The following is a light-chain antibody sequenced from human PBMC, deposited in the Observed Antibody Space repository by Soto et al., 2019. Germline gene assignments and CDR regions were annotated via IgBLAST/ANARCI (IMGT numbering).Light chain of an antibody. CDR2: DVS. CDR1: SSDVGGYDF. V-gene: IGLV2-14*03. J-gene: IGLJ1*01. Sequence: QSVLTQPASVSGSPGQSITISSTGPSSDVGGYDFVSWYQHHPGKAPRLMIYDVSHRPSGVSDRFSASKSGNTASLTISGLLAEDEADYYCSSYTSISTYVFGTGTKVTVL. CDR3: SSYTSISTYV.